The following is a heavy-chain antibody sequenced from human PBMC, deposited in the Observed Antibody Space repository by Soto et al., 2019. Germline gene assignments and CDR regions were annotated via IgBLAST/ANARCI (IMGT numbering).Heavy chain of an antibody. J-gene: IGHJ5*02. CDR2: IYHIGSP. V-gene: IGHV4-31*03. Sequence: SETLSLTCIVSGDSVTSGSYYWTWIRQHPGRGLEWIGYIYHIGSPYYNPSLESRVTISLDTSKNQFSLNLTSVTAADTAIYYCVRDRALDSSGHWFDTWGQGTLVTVSS. D-gene: IGHD6-19*01. CDR3: VRDRALDSSGHWFDT. CDR1: GDSVTSGSYY.